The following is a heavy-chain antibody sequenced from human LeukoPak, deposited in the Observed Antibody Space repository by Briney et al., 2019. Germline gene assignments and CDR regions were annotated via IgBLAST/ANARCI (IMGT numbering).Heavy chain of an antibody. CDR3: ARDSQGGNYYGMDV. J-gene: IGHJ6*02. D-gene: IGHD3-16*01. Sequence: SETLSLTCTVSGGSISTYYWNWIRQPPGKGLEWIGYIYYSGSTNYNPSLKSRVPISVDTSKNQFSLKLSSVTAADTAVYYCARDSQGGNYYGMDVWGQGTTVTVSS. V-gene: IGHV4-59*01. CDR2: IYYSGST. CDR1: GGSISTYY.